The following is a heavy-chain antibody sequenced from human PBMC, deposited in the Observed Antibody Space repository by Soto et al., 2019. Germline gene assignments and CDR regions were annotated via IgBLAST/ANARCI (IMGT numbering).Heavy chain of an antibody. Sequence: GASGKVSCKASCYTFSNYGINWGRPAPGQRLEWMGWISAYNGNTNYAQKLQGRVTMTTDTSTSTAYMELRSLRSDDTAVYYCARANDFWSGYYRSWFDPWGQGTLVTVSS. CDR1: CYTFSNYG. CDR2: ISAYNGNT. V-gene: IGHV1-18*01. J-gene: IGHJ5*02. CDR3: ARANDFWSGYYRSWFDP. D-gene: IGHD3-3*01.